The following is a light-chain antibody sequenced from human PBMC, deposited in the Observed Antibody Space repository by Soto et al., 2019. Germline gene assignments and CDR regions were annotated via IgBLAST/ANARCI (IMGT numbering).Light chain of an antibody. Sequence: QSVLTQTRSVSGSPGQSVTISCTGTSSDVGGYNYVSWYQHHPGKAPKLMIYDVSKRPSGVPDRFSGSKSGNTASLTISGLQAEDEADYYCCSYAGSYTYVFGTGTKLTVL. CDR1: SSDVGGYNY. J-gene: IGLJ1*01. V-gene: IGLV2-11*01. CDR3: CSYAGSYTYV. CDR2: DVS.